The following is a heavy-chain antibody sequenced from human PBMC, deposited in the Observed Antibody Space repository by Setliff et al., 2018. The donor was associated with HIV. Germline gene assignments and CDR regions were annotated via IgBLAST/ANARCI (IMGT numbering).Heavy chain of an antibody. Sequence: ASVKVSCKASGYTFTSYYMHWVRQAPGQGLEWMAIINPSGGSTSYAQKFQGRVTMTRDTSTSTVYMELSSLRSEDTAVYYCARDGGSGTTVTFTLDYWGQGTLVTVSS. CDR2: INPSGGST. D-gene: IGHD4-17*01. CDR3: ARDGGSGTTVTFTLDY. J-gene: IGHJ4*02. V-gene: IGHV1-46*01. CDR1: GYTFTSYY.